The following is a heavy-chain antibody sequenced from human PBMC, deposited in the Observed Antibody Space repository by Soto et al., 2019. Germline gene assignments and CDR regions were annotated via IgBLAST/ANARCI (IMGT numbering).Heavy chain of an antibody. CDR2: IIPMSGTA. V-gene: IGHV1-69*06. J-gene: IGHJ4*02. CDR1: GGTFSSYA. D-gene: IGHD6-13*01. CDR3: ARDGGIAGFYYFDY. Sequence: WASVKVSCKTSGGTFSSYAINWVRQASGQGLEWMGGIIPMSGTARSAQKFQGRVTIIADKSTRTVYMELSSLRSEDTAVYYCARDGGIAGFYYFDYWGQGTQVTVSS.